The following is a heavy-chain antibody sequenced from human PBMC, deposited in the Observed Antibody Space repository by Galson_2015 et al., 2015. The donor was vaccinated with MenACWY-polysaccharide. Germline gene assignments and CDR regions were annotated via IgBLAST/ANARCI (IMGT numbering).Heavy chain of an antibody. Sequence: ETLSLTCAVSDYSIRSGYFWGWIRQPPGKGLEWIASIFRSGTTYYNPSLKSRVTISVDTSKNQFSLKLSSVTAADTAVYYCARVEKYSGSFYILYWGQGTLVTVSS. D-gene: IGHD1-26*01. V-gene: IGHV4-38-2*01. CDR1: DYSIRSGYF. CDR2: IFRSGTT. CDR3: ARVEKYSGSFYILY. J-gene: IGHJ4*02.